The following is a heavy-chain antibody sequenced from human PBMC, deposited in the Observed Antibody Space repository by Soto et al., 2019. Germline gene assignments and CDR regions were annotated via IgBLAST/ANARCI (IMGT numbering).Heavy chain of an antibody. Sequence: GGSLRLSCAASGFTFISYAMHWVRQAPGKGLEWVAVISYDGSNKYYADSVKGRFTISRDNSKNTLYLQMNSLRAEDTAVYYCATPVGIAVAGAFDYWGQGTLVTVSS. V-gene: IGHV3-30-3*01. CDR2: ISYDGSNK. J-gene: IGHJ4*02. CDR3: ATPVGIAVAGAFDY. D-gene: IGHD6-19*01. CDR1: GFTFISYA.